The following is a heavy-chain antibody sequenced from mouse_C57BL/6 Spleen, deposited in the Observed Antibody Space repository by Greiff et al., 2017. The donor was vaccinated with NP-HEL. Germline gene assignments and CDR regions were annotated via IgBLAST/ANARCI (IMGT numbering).Heavy chain of an antibody. CDR1: GYAFSTSW. Sequence: QVQLKQSGPELVKPGASVKISCKASGYAFSTSWMNWVKQRPGKGLEWIGRIYPGDGDTNYNGKFKGKATLTADKSSSTAYMQLSSLTSEDSAAFFCARRWDYFDYWGQSTTLTVSS. V-gene: IGHV1-82*01. J-gene: IGHJ2*01. CDR2: IYPGDGDT. CDR3: ARRWDYFDY. D-gene: IGHD4-1*01.